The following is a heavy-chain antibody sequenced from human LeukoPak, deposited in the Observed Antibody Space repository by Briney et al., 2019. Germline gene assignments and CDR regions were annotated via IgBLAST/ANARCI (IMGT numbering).Heavy chain of an antibody. CDR1: GFTFSSYG. J-gene: IGHJ4*02. V-gene: IGHV3-30*03. CDR3: ADGGYYGAGSSSY. CDR2: ISYDGSSK. D-gene: IGHD3-10*01. Sequence: PGGSLRLSCAASGFTFSSYGMHWVRQAPGKGLEWVAVISYDGSSKYYGDSVEGRLTISRDNSENTLYLEMINLRPEDTAVYYCADGGYYGAGSSSYWGQGTLVTVSS.